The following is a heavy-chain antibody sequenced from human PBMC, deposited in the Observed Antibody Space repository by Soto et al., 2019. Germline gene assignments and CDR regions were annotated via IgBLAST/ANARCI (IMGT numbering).Heavy chain of an antibody. CDR2: INSNSGAT. Sequence: QVQLVQSGAEVTKAGASVKVSCKASGYIFTSSYVHWVRQAPGQGLEWIGWINSNSGATNCTQKFQARVTMTRDTSITTPYIEIDNLTPAATPIYYWARGRPTVVPAGPAPGGQGPLVTV. V-gene: IGHV1-2*02. D-gene: IGHD3-10*01. CDR3: ARGRPTVVPAGPAP. CDR1: GYIFTSSY. J-gene: IGHJ5*02.